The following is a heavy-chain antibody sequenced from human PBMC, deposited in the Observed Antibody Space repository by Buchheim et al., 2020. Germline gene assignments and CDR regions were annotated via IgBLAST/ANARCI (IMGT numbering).Heavy chain of an antibody. J-gene: IGHJ5*02. CDR3: SGDRCSLYVRNGP. V-gene: IGHV1-69*01. CDR2: IIPIFGRA. D-gene: IGHD3-10*02. Sequence: QVQLVQSGAEVKKPGSSVKVSCKASGGTFSSYAISWVRQAPGQGLEWMGGIIPIFGRANYAQKFQGRVTMTEDESTSTAYIELSSLISEDTAVDYCSGDRCSLYVRNGPLGQRTL. CDR1: GGTFSSYA.